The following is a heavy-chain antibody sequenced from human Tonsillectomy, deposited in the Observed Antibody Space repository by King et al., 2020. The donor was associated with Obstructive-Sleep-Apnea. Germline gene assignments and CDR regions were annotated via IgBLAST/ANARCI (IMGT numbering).Heavy chain of an antibody. CDR3: ARSPITIIAQCAFDI. J-gene: IGHJ3*02. CDR1: GGSINSGDYY. Sequence: VQLQESGPGLVKPSQTLSLTCTVSGGSINSGDYYWGWIRQPPGNGLEWMGYIYYSGSTSYNPSLESRITISIDTSKNQFPLKLSSVTAAATAVYYCARSPITIIAQCAFDIWGQGTMVTVSS. V-gene: IGHV4-30-4*01. D-gene: IGHD3-22*01. CDR2: IYYSGST.